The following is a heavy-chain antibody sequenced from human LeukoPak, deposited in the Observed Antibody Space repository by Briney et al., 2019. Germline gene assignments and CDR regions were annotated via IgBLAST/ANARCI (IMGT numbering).Heavy chain of an antibody. CDR2: ISYSGST. V-gene: IGHV4-59*01. CDR1: GDSISSSY. CDR3: ARGGQLNWFDP. D-gene: IGHD3-10*01. J-gene: IGHJ3*01. Sequence: SETLSLTCTVSGDSISSSYWSWIRQPPGKGLEWIGYISYSGSTSSNPSLRSRVTISVDTSKNQFSLRLTSVTAADTAMYYCARGGQLNWFDPWGQGTMVTVSS.